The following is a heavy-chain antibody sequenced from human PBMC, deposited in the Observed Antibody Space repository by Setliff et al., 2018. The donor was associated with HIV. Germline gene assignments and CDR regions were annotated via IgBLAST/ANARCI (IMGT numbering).Heavy chain of an antibody. V-gene: IGHV4-39*01. Sequence: SETLSLTCTVSGGSISSSSYYWGWIRQPPGKGLEWIGSIYYSGSTYYNPSLKSRVTISVDTSKNQFSLKLSSVTAADTAVYYCAVAYCGSDCYWITPYYFDYWGQGTLVTVSS. CDR1: GGSISSSSYY. J-gene: IGHJ4*02. CDR2: IYYSGST. D-gene: IGHD2-21*02. CDR3: AVAYCGSDCYWITPYYFDY.